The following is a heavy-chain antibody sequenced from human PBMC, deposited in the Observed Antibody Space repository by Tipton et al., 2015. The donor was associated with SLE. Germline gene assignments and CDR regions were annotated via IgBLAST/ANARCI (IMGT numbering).Heavy chain of an antibody. V-gene: IGHV4-59*12. D-gene: IGHD2-2*02. CDR3: ARDEAAIGGPNWYFDL. Sequence: TLSLTCTVSGGSLSSYYWTWIRQPPGKGLEWIGYIYYSGNTNYNPSLKSRVTISVDTSKNQFSLKLSSVTAADTAVYYCARDEAAIGGPNWYFDLWGRGTLVTVSS. J-gene: IGHJ2*01. CDR2: IYYSGNT. CDR1: GGSLSSYY.